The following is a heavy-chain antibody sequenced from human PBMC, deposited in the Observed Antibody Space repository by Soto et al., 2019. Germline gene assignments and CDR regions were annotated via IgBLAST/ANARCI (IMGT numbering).Heavy chain of an antibody. CDR3: ARGGRYSGYDFDY. CDR1: GGSFSGYY. CDR2: INHSGST. V-gene: IGHV4-34*01. Sequence: LRLSCAVYGGSFSGYYWSWIRQPPGKGLEWIGEINHSGSTNYNPSLKSRVTISVDTSKNQFSLKLSSVTAADTAVYYCARGGRYSGYDFDYWGQGTLVTVSS. J-gene: IGHJ4*02. D-gene: IGHD5-12*01.